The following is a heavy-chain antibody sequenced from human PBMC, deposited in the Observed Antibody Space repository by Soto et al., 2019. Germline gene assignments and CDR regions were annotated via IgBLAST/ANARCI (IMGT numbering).Heavy chain of an antibody. CDR1: GDSITSSNKY. CDR3: ARRSYDNSGYYYVDS. Sequence: QLHLQESGPGLGKPSETLSLTCTVSGDSITSSNKYWGWARQPPGKGLEWIGSTYYRGSAYYSPSLKSRVTISIDSSENQLPLTLSSVTAADTAVYYCARRSYDNSGYYYVDSWGQGTLVTVSS. J-gene: IGHJ4*02. D-gene: IGHD3-22*01. V-gene: IGHV4-39*01. CDR2: TYYRGSA.